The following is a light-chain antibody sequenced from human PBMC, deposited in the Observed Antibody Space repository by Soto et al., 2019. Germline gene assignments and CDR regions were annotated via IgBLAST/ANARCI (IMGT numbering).Light chain of an antibody. Sequence: DIQMTQSPSTLSGSVGDRVTITCRASQTISSWLAWYQQKPGKAPKLLIYKESTLKSGVPSRFSGSGSGTKFTLTIRSLQPDDFATYYCQHYNSYSEAFGQGTKVELK. V-gene: IGKV1-5*03. CDR1: QTISSW. J-gene: IGKJ1*01. CDR3: QHYNSYSEA. CDR2: KES.